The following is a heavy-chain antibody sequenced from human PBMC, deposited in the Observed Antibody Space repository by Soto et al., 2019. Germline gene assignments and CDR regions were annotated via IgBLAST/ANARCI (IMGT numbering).Heavy chain of an antibody. V-gene: IGHV4-59*01. J-gene: IGHJ4*02. D-gene: IGHD2-2*02. CDR2: IYFTGST. Sequence: SETLSLTCTVSGDTIGSYYWSWIRQPPGKGLEWIGYIYFTGSTNYNPSLKSRVTISVDTSKNQFSLKLSSVTAADTAVYYCARGSCSSASCYTGDYWGQGTLVTVSS. CDR3: ARGSCSSASCYTGDY. CDR1: GDTIGSYY.